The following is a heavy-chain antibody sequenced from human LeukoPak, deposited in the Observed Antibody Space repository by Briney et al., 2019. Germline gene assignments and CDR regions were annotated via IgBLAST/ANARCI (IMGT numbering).Heavy chain of an antibody. Sequence: GGSLRLSCAASGFTFSNAWMSWVRQAPGKGLEWVGRIKSKTDGGTTDYAAPVKGRFTISRDDSKNTLYLQMNSLKTEDTAVYYCARDTYSSSSGYWGQGTLVTVSS. J-gene: IGHJ4*02. CDR2: IKSKTDGGTT. CDR3: ARDTYSSSSGY. CDR1: GFTFSNAW. V-gene: IGHV3-15*01. D-gene: IGHD6-6*01.